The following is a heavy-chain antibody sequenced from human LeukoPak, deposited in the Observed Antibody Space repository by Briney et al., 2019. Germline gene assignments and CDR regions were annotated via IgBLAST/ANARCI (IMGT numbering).Heavy chain of an antibody. CDR1: GGSITTYY. CDR2: IYANGNT. CDR3: VRPDDNSFDF. J-gene: IGHJ3*01. D-gene: IGHD3-9*01. V-gene: IGHV4-4*07. Sequence: SETLSLTCSVSGGSITTYYWSWIRQPAGQGLEYIGRIYANGNTNYNPSLKSRVTMSIDTSKNQFSLQLSSVTAADTAVYYCVRPDDNSFDFWGQGTMVTVSS.